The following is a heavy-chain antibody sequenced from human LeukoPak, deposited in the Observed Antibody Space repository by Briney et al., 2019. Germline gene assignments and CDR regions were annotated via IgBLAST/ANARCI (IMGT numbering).Heavy chain of an antibody. CDR3: AEDLPEYYGSGSYGFDY. J-gene: IGHJ4*02. D-gene: IGHD3-10*01. Sequence: GGSLRLSCAASGFTFSSYGLHWVRQAPGKGLEWVAFIRYDGSNKYYADSVKGRFTISRDNSKNTLFLQMNSLRADDTAVYYCAEDLPEYYGSGSYGFDYWGQGTLVTVSS. CDR1: GFTFSSYG. V-gene: IGHV3-30*02. CDR2: IRYDGSNK.